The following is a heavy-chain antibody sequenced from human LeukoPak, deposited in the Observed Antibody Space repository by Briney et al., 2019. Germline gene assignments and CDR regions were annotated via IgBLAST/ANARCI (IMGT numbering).Heavy chain of an antibody. Sequence: SETLSLTCTVSGGSIRSGNYYWSRMRQHPGKGMEWIGYIDYTGGTSYNPSLESRVSISVDRSQNQFSLRLQSVTAADTAVYYCARDSSNSRWFVWGQGTLVTVSS. CDR2: IDYTGGT. CDR3: ARDSSNSRWFV. CDR1: GGSIRSGNYY. V-gene: IGHV4-31*03. D-gene: IGHD3-10*01. J-gene: IGHJ4*02.